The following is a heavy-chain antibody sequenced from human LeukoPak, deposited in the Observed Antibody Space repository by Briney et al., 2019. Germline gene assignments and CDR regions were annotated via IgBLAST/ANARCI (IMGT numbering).Heavy chain of an antibody. CDR2: IYYGGST. J-gene: IGHJ6*04. CDR3: ARINYGDYGSYYGMDV. CDR1: GGAISSYS. V-gene: IGHV4-59*01. Sequence: SETLSLTCTVSGGAISSYSWSWVRQPPAKGLQWIADIYYGGSTKYNPSLKSRGTISVGRAENQFSLKLNSVTAADTAMYYCARINYGDYGSYYGMDVWGKGTTVTVSS. D-gene: IGHD4-17*01.